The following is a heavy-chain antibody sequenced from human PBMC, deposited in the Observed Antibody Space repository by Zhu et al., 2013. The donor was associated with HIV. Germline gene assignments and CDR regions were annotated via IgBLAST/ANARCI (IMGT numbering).Heavy chain of an antibody. CDR2: IIPIFGTA. J-gene: IGHJ5*02. CDR1: GGTFSSYA. D-gene: IGHD6-19*01. V-gene: IGHV1-69*01. Sequence: QVQLMQSGAEVKKPGSSVKVSCKASGGTFSSYAISWVRQAPGQGLEWMGGIIPIFGTANYAQKFQGRVTITADESTSTAYMELSSLRSEDTAVYYCARVSDMYSSGWYRSGWFDPGAREPWSPSPQ. CDR3: ARVSDMYSSGWYRSGWFDP.